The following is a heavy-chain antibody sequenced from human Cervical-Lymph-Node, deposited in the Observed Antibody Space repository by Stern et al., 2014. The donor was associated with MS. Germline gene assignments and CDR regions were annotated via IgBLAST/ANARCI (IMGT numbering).Heavy chain of an antibody. J-gene: IGHJ2*01. V-gene: IGHV4-59*02. D-gene: IGHD2-21*02. Sequence: VQLEESGPGLVKPSETLSLTCTVSGGAVSDYYWTWIRQRPGTGLEWIGYISDTGTTNDNPSLHSRVTITLDTSQNQVSLRLRSVTAADTAVYYCARDPSTTASDWFFDLWGRGSLVTVSS. CDR3: ARDPSTTASDWFFDL. CDR2: ISDTGTT. CDR1: GGAVSDYY.